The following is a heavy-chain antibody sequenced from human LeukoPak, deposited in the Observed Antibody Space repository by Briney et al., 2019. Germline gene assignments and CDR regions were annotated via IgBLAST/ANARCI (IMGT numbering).Heavy chain of an antibody. Sequence: SETLSLTCTVSGGSISSYYWSWIRQPAGKGLEWIGRIYSSGSINYNPSLKSRVTISVDTSKNQFSLKLSSVTAADTAVYYCARLQHTMLVVDFDYWGQGTLVTVSS. CDR3: ARLQHTMLVVDFDY. D-gene: IGHD3-22*01. J-gene: IGHJ4*02. CDR1: GGSISSYY. CDR2: IYSSGSI. V-gene: IGHV4-4*07.